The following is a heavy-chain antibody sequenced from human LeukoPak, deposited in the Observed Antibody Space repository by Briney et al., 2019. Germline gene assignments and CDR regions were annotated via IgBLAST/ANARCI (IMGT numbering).Heavy chain of an antibody. J-gene: IGHJ3*02. CDR1: GFTFSSYS. V-gene: IGHV3-21*01. CDR2: ISSSSSYI. Sequence: GGSLRLSCAASGFTFSSYSMNWVRQAPGKGLECVSSISSSSSYIYYADSVKGRFTISRDNAKNSLYLQMNSLRAEDTAVYYCASPLKYQLLSYAFDIWGQGTMVTVSS. CDR3: ASPLKYQLLSYAFDI. D-gene: IGHD2-2*01.